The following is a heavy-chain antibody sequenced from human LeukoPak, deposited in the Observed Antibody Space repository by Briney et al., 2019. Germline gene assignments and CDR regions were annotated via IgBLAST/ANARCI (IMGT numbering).Heavy chain of an antibody. D-gene: IGHD6-13*01. Sequence: PSETLSLTCTVSGASISSRYYDWWGWIRQPPGKGLEWIGSISNHGNTYYKPSLRTRVTISVDKSKNQFSLKLSSVTAADTAVYYCARGVAAAVSPNWFDPWGQGTLVTVSS. CDR3: ARGVAAAVSPNWFDP. J-gene: IGHJ5*02. CDR1: GASISSRYY. CDR2: ISNHGNT. V-gene: IGHV4-39*07.